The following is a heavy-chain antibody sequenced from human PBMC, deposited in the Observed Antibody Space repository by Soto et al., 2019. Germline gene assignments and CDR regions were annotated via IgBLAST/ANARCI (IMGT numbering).Heavy chain of an antibody. CDR2: IIPIFGTA. CDR3: AGRCDSTSCLAHFDY. Sequence: SLKVSCKASGGTLNNYVNNWVGKAPGQGLELMGGIIPIFGTANYAQKFQGRVTITADKSTSTAYMELNSLRSEDTAVYYCAGRCDSTSCLAHFDYWGQ. D-gene: IGHD2-2*01. CDR1: GGTLNNYV. V-gene: IGHV1-69*06. J-gene: IGHJ4*01.